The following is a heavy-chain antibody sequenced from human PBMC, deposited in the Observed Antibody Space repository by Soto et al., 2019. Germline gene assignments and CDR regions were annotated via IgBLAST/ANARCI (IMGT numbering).Heavy chain of an antibody. CDR3: GRGATVTQSAY. V-gene: IGHV4-61*01. Sequence: QVQLQESGPGLVNPSETLSLTCTVSGVSVSSGSFYWTWIRQPPGKGLEWIGFISYSGSTNYNPSLKSRVTISLDTSRSQISLKVSSVTAADTAVYYCGRGATVTQSAYWGQGTRFTFSP. D-gene: IGHD4-17*01. J-gene: IGHJ4*02. CDR1: GVSVSSGSFY. CDR2: ISYSGST.